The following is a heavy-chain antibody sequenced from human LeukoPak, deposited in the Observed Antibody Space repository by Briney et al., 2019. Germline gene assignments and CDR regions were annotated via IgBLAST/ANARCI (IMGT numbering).Heavy chain of an antibody. J-gene: IGHJ4*02. V-gene: IGHV1-18*01. Sequence: ASVKVSCKASGYSFTSYGISWVRQAPGQGLEWMGRISAYNGNTNYAQKLQGRVTMTTDTSTSTAYMELRSLRSDDTAVYYCARDLFLGEGSGSYYKDWGQGTLVTVSS. CDR3: ARDLFLGEGSGSYYKD. CDR1: GYSFTSYG. CDR2: ISAYNGNT. D-gene: IGHD3-10*01.